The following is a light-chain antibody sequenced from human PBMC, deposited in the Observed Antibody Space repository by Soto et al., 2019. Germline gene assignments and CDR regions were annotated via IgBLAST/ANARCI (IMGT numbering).Light chain of an antibody. V-gene: IGKV1-12*01. CDR3: QQADSFPLT. Sequence: DIQMTQSPSSVSASVGDRVTITCRASQGISTWLVWYQQKPGKAPKLLIYAAFNLHSGVPSRFSGNGTGTDFTLTISSLQPEDFATYYCQQADSFPLTFGGGTKVESK. J-gene: IGKJ4*01. CDR2: AAF. CDR1: QGISTW.